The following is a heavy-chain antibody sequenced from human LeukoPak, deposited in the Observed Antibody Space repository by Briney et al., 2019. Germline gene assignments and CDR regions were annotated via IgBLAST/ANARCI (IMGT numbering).Heavy chain of an antibody. CDR2: ISSSSSYI. CDR3: ARVPHLNWKVDY. Sequence: GGSLRLSCAASGFTFSSYSMNWVRQAPGKGLEWVSSISSSSSYIYYADSVKGRFTISRDNAKNSLYLQMNSLRAEDTAVYYCARVPHLNWKVDYWGQGTLVTVSS. J-gene: IGHJ4*02. CDR1: GFTFSSYS. D-gene: IGHD1-1*01. V-gene: IGHV3-21*01.